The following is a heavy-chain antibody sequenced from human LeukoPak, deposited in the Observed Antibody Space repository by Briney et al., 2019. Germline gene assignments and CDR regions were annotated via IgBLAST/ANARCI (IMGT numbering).Heavy chain of an antibody. CDR1: GGTFSSYA. D-gene: IGHD3-3*01. V-gene: IGHV1-69*01. J-gene: IGHJ4*02. CDR2: IIPIFGTA. Sequence: RSSVKVSCKASGGTFSSYAISWVRQAPGQGLEWMGGIIPIFGTANYAQKFQGRVTITADESTSTAYMELSSLRSEDTAVYYCAREDYDFWSATPKGIDYWGQGTLVTVSS. CDR3: AREDYDFWSATPKGIDY.